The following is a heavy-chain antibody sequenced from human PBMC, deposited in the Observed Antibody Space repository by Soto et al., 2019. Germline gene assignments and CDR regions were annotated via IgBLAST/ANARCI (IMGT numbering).Heavy chain of an antibody. J-gene: IGHJ4*02. CDR1: GFTFSSYW. Sequence: EVQLVESGGGLVQPGGSLRLSCAASGFTFSSYWMSWVRQAPGKGLEWVANIKQDGSEKYHVDSVKGGFTISRDNAKNSLYLQMNGLRAEDTAVYYCARDADWWGNDYWGQGTLVTVSS. D-gene: IGHD2-8*02. CDR2: IKQDGSEK. CDR3: ARDADWWGNDY. V-gene: IGHV3-7*01.